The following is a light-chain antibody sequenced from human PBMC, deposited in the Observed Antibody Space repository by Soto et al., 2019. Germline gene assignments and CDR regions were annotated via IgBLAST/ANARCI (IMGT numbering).Light chain of an antibody. J-gene: IGLJ3*02. V-gene: IGLV2-14*01. CDR1: SSDVGGYNY. CDR3: NSYTSSTTWV. Sequence: QSVLAQPASVSGSPGQSTIISCTGTSSDVGGYNYVSWYQQHPGKAPKLMIFEVRNRPSGVSSRFSGSKSGNTASLTISGLQAEDEAEYYCNSYTSSTTWVFGGGTKVTVL. CDR2: EVR.